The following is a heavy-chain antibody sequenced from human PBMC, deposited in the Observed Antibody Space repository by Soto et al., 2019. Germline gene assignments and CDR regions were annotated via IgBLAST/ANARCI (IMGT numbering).Heavy chain of an antibody. V-gene: IGHV4-39*01. Sequence: SETLSLTCTVSGGSISSSSYYWGWIRQPPGKGLEWIGSIYYSGSTYYNPSLKSRVTISVDTSKNQFSLKLSSVTAADTAVYYCARLVYYYGSGSYYYYYGMDVWGQGTTVTSP. CDR2: IYYSGST. CDR1: GGSISSSSYY. D-gene: IGHD3-10*01. J-gene: IGHJ6*02. CDR3: ARLVYYYGSGSYYYYYGMDV.